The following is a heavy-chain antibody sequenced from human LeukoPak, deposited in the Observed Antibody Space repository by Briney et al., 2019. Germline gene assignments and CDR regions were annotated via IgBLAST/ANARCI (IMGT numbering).Heavy chain of an antibody. Sequence: SETLSLTCTVSGGSISSYYWSWIRQPPGKGLEWIGYIYYSGSTNYNPSLKSRVTISVDTSKNQFSLKLSSVAAADTAVYYCARVGCSSTSCYTGYYYYYYMDVWGKGTTVTVSS. V-gene: IGHV4-59*01. J-gene: IGHJ6*03. CDR1: GGSISSYY. CDR2: IYYSGST. CDR3: ARVGCSSTSCYTGYYYYYYMDV. D-gene: IGHD2-2*02.